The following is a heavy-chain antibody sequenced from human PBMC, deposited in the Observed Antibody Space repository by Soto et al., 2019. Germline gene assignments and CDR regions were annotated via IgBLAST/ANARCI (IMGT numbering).Heavy chain of an antibody. V-gene: IGHV2-5*01. Sequence: SGPTLVNPTQTLTLTCTFSGFSLTTVGLSVVWIRQPPGKALEWLGVIYWNDDRRYNPSLRNRLTLTKDTSRNQVVLTVTNMDPVDTATYYCGHRRESYDYSGLDVWGQGTTVTVS. CDR2: IYWNDDR. CDR1: GFSLTTVGLS. J-gene: IGHJ6*02. D-gene: IGHD2-2*01. CDR3: GHRRESYDYSGLDV.